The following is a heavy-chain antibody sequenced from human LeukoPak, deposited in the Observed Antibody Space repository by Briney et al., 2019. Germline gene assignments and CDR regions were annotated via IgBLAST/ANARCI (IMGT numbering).Heavy chain of an antibody. D-gene: IGHD1-26*01. Sequence: PGGSLRLSCAASGFMFSDYHMNWTRQAPGKGLEWISYISPGGQTTYFADSVKGRFTISRDNAKNSLYLQMNSLRAEDTAVYYCARGLGSYYNYFGQGTLVTVSS. V-gene: IGHV3-11*04. J-gene: IGHJ4*02. CDR3: ARGLGSYYNY. CDR2: ISPGGQTT. CDR1: GFMFSDYH.